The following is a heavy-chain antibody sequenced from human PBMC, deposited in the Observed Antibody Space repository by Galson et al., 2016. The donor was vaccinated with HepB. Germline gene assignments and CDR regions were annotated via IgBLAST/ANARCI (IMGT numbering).Heavy chain of an antibody. D-gene: IGHD3-16*01. Sequence: SLRLSCAASGFSFSNSGMSWVRQAPGRGLEWVSGITRSGDATRYAGFVKGRFTISRDNSKNTLYLYMNNLTAGDTAIYYCGKHGGFDYWGQGALVTVSS. V-gene: IGHV3-23*01. CDR2: ITRSGDAT. CDR3: GKHGGFDY. CDR1: GFSFSNSG. J-gene: IGHJ4*02.